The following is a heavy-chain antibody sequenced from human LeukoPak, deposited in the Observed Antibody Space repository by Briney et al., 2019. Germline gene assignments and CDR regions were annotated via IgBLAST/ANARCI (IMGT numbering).Heavy chain of an antibody. V-gene: IGHV3-23*01. CDR3: AKDDYGNYVY. J-gene: IGHJ4*02. D-gene: IGHD4-11*01. CDR1: GFTFSSYA. Sequence: GGSLRLSCAASGFTFSSYAMSWVRQASGKGLEWVSAISGSGGSTYYTDSVKGRFTISRDNSKNTLYLQMNSLRAEDTAVYYCAKDDYGNYVYWGQGTLVTVSS. CDR2: ISGSGGST.